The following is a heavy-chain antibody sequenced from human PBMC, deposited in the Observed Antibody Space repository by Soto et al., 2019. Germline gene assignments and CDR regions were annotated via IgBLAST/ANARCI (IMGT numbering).Heavy chain of an antibody. CDR3: AKFRVDDYQYYYAMDV. V-gene: IGHV3-23*01. J-gene: IGHJ6*02. CDR2: ISGSGGST. CDR1: GFTFSNYA. Sequence: EVQLLESGGGLVQPGGSLRLSCAASGFTFSNYAMSWVRQAPGKGLEWVSGISGSGGSTYYADAVKGRFTISRDNSKNTLYLQMNSLRAEDTAVYYCAKFRVDDYQYYYAMDVWGQGTTVTVSS. D-gene: IGHD3-3*01.